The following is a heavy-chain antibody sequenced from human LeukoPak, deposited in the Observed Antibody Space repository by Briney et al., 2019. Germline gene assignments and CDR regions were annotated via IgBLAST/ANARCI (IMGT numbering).Heavy chain of an antibody. D-gene: IGHD3-10*01. Sequence: GGSLRLSCAASGFTFSDFPMIWVRQAPGKGLEWVSTIFPSSVEIHYADSVKGRFTISRDNSRSTLSLQMDSLRADDTAVYYCARLSYDSGTHYTCYEYWGQGTLVTVSS. V-gene: IGHV3-23*01. CDR2: IFPSSVEI. CDR3: ARLSYDSGTHYTCYEY. J-gene: IGHJ4*02. CDR1: GFTFSDFP.